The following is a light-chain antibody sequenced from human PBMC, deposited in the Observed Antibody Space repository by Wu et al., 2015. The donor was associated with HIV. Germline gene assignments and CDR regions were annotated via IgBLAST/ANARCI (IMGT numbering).Light chain of an antibody. Sequence: IVLTQSPGTLSLSPGERATLSCRASESIRSNYLGWYQQRPGQAPRLLIYAASNRATGIADRFSGSGSGTDFTLTISRLEPEDFAVYYCQQYGSSPYSFGQGTKLEXK. CDR3: QQYGSSPYS. CDR1: ESIRSNY. CDR2: AAS. V-gene: IGKV3-20*01. J-gene: IGKJ2*03.